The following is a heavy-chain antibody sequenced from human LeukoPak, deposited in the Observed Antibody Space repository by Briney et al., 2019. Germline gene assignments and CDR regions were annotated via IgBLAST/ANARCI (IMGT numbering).Heavy chain of an antibody. V-gene: IGHV1-2*02. CDR1: QYTFTDYY. CDR3: ARFRGVYDILTGYDPLLGYFDY. D-gene: IGHD3-9*01. Sequence: GASVKVSCKATQYTFTDYYMHWVRQAPGQGLEWMGWINPNSGGTNYAQKFQGRVTMTRDTSISTAYMELSRLRSDDTAVYYCARFRGVYDILTGYDPLLGYFDYWGQGTLVTVSS. CDR2: INPNSGGT. J-gene: IGHJ4*02.